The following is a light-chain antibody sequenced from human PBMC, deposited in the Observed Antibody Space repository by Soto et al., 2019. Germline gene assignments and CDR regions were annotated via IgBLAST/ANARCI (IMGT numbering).Light chain of an antibody. CDR3: QHYGTSPPYT. V-gene: IGKV3-20*01. J-gene: IGKJ2*01. CDR1: QSVSNY. Sequence: EIVLTQSPGTLSLSPGERATLSCRTSQSVSNYLAWYQHKRGQPPRLLIYGASNRATGIPDRFSGSGSGTDFTLTISRLEPEDFAVYYCQHYGTSPPYTFGQGTKLEIK. CDR2: GAS.